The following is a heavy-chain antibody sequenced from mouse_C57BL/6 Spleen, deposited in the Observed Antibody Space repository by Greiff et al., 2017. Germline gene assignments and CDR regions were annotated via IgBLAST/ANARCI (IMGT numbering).Heavy chain of an antibody. V-gene: IGHV5-12*01. D-gene: IGHD2-1*01. Sequence: DVMLVESGGGLVQPGGSLKLSCAASGFTFSDYYMYWVRQTPEKRLEWVAYISNGGGSTYYPDTVKGRFTISRDNAKNTLYLQMSRLKSEDTAMYYCARHGWYDSYAMDYWGQGTSVTVSS. J-gene: IGHJ4*01. CDR1: GFTFSDYY. CDR2: ISNGGGST. CDR3: ARHGWYDSYAMDY.